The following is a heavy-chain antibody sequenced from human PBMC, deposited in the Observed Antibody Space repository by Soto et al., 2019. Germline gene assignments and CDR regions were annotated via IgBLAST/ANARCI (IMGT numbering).Heavy chain of an antibody. Sequence: SETLSLTCAVYGGSFSGYYWSWIRQPPGKGPEWIGEINHSGSTNYNPSLKSRVTISVDTSKNQFSLKLSSVAAADTAVYYCARSGSSSWYRYYYGMDVWGQGTTVTVSS. CDR2: INHSGST. V-gene: IGHV4-34*01. J-gene: IGHJ6*02. CDR1: GGSFSGYY. CDR3: ARSGSSSWYRYYYGMDV. D-gene: IGHD6-13*01.